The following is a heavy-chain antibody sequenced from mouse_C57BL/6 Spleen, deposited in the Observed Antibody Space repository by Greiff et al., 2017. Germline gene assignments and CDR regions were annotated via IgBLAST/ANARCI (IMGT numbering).Heavy chain of an antibody. CDR3: TRSHYGSSHWYFDV. CDR2: ISSGGDYI. Sequence: DVQLVESGEGLVKPGGSLKLSCAASRFTFSSYAMSWVRQTPEKRLAWVAYISSGGDYIYSADTVKGRFTSARDNARNTLYLQMSSLKSEDTAMYYCTRSHYGSSHWYFDVWGTGTTVTGSS. CDR1: RFTFSSYA. V-gene: IGHV5-9-1*02. D-gene: IGHD1-1*01. J-gene: IGHJ1*03.